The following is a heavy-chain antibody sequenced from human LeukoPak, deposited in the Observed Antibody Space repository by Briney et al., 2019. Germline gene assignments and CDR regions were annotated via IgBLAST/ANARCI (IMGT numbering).Heavy chain of an antibody. CDR2: IIPIFGTA. J-gene: IGHJ4*02. CDR1: GGTFSSYA. Sequence: SVKVSCKASGGTFSSYAISWVRQAPGQGLEWMGGIIPIFGTANYAQKFQGRVTITADESTSTAYMELGSLRSEDTAVYYCARAATVQEYYFDYWGQGTLVTVSS. V-gene: IGHV1-69*01. D-gene: IGHD2-15*01. CDR3: ARAATVQEYYFDY.